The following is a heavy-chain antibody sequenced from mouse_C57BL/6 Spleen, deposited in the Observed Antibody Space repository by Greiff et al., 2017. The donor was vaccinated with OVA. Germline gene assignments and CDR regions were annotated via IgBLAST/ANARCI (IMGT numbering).Heavy chain of an antibody. CDR2: LSSGSSTI. Sequence: EVQRVESGGGLVKPGGSLKLSCAASGFTFSDYGMHWVRQAPEQGLEWVAYLSSGSSTIYYAYTVKGRFTISRDNAKNTLFLQMTSLRSEDAAMYYCAREATGYFDDWGQGTTLTVSS. D-gene: IGHD1-1*01. CDR1: GFTFSDYG. CDR3: AREATGYFDD. V-gene: IGHV5-17*01. J-gene: IGHJ2*01.